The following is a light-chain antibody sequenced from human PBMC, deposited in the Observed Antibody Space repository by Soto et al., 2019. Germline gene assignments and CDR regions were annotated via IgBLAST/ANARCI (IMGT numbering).Light chain of an antibody. CDR1: QSVTSAY. V-gene: IGKV3-20*01. CDR3: QQYGRSPDLFS. Sequence: EIVLTQSPGTLSLSPGESATLSCRASQSVTSAYLAWYQQKPGQAPRLLIYGASSRATGIPDRFTGSGSGTDFTLTISRLEPEDFAMYYCQQYGRSPDLFSFGPVTKVDIK. CDR2: GAS. J-gene: IGKJ3*01.